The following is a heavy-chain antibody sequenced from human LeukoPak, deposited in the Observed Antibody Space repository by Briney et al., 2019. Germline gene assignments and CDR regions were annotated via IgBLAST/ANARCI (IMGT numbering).Heavy chain of an antibody. Sequence: GRSLRLSCAASGFTFSSYAMHWVRQAPGKGLEWVAVISYDGSNKYYADSVKGRFTISRDNSKNTLYLQMNSLRAEDTAVYYCARAGGSSWYLLKYWGRGTLVTVSS. V-gene: IGHV3-30*04. J-gene: IGHJ4*02. CDR1: GFTFSSYA. CDR2: ISYDGSNK. CDR3: ARAGGSSWYLLKY. D-gene: IGHD6-13*01.